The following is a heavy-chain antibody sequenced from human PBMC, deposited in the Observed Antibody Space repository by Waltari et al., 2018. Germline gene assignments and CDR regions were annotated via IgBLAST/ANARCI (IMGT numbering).Heavy chain of an antibody. J-gene: IGHJ5*02. CDR2: IIPILGTA. D-gene: IGHD6-13*01. V-gene: IGHV1-69*05. CDR3: ARGWGIAAAGNWFDP. CDR1: GGTFSSYA. Sequence: QVQLVQSGAEVKKPGSSVKVSCKASGGTFSSYAISWVRQAPVQGLEWMGGIIPILGTANYAQKFQGRVTITTDESTSTAYIELSSLRSEDTVVYYCARGWGIAAAGNWFDPWGQGTLVTVSS.